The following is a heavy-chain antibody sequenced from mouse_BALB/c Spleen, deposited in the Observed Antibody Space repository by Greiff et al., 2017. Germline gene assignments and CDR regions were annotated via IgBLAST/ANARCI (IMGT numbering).Heavy chain of an antibody. D-gene: IGHD3-2*01. Sequence: QVQLQQSGAELVRPGSSVKISCKASGYAFSSYWMNWVKQRPGQGLEWIGQIYPGDGDTNYNGKFKGKATLTADKSSSTAYMQLSSLTSEDSAVYFCAREGDSSVFAYWGQGTLVTVSA. J-gene: IGHJ3*01. CDR1: GYAFSSYW. V-gene: IGHV1-80*01. CDR2: IYPGDGDT. CDR3: AREGDSSVFAY.